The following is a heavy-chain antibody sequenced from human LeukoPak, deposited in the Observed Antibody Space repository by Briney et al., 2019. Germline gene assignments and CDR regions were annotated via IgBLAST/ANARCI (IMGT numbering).Heavy chain of an antibody. V-gene: IGHV6-1*01. Sequence: SQTHSLTCAISGDSVSSNSATWNWIRQSPSRGLEWLGRTYYRSKWYYDYAVSVKSRITINPDTSKNQFSLQLNSVTPEDTAVYFCARDPAYSSGWTKNAFDIWGRGTMVTVSS. CDR2: TYYRSKWYY. J-gene: IGHJ3*02. CDR1: GDSVSSNSAT. D-gene: IGHD6-19*01. CDR3: ARDPAYSSGWTKNAFDI.